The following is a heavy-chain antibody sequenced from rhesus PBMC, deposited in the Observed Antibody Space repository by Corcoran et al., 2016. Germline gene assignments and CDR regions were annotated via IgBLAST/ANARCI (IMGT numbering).Heavy chain of an antibody. D-gene: IGHD6-13*01. CDR3: ARDVSSWSFFDY. CDR2: IFGGSGST. CDR1: GGSISGYYL. J-gene: IGHJ4*01. Sequence: QVQLQESGPGVVKPSETLSLTCAVSGGSISGYYLWRWIRQPPGKGLEWIGYIFGGSGSTSYNPSLKSRVSISIDTSENPFSLQLSSVTAGDTAVYYGARDVSSWSFFDYWGQGVLVTVSS. V-gene: IGHV4S7*01.